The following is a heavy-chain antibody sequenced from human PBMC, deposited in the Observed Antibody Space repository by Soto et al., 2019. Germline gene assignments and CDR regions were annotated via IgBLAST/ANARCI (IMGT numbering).Heavy chain of an antibody. V-gene: IGHV3-30*18. CDR1: GFTFSSYG. Sequence: QVQLVESGGGVVQPGRSLRLSCAASGFTFSSYGMHWVRQAPGKGLEWVAVILYDGSKKYYADSVKGRFTIPRDNSKNTQYLQMSSVRAEDTALYFCVKDGSSGWPYFDDMDVWRQGTTVTVSS. J-gene: IGHJ6*02. CDR2: ILYDGSKK. CDR3: VKDGSSGWPYFDDMDV. D-gene: IGHD6-19*01.